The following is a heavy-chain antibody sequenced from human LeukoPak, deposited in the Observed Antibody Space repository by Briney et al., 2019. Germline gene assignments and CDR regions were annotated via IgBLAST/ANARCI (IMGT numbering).Heavy chain of an antibody. D-gene: IGHD1-1*01. Sequence: ASVKVSCKASGYTFNDYYMHWLRQAPGQGLEWMGWINPKGGGTNYAQKFQGRVTMTTDTSMNTAYVELNRLIPDDTAVYYCARLQLDFDYWGQGTLVTVSS. J-gene: IGHJ4*02. CDR1: GYTFNDYY. V-gene: IGHV1-2*02. CDR2: INPKGGGT. CDR3: ARLQLDFDY.